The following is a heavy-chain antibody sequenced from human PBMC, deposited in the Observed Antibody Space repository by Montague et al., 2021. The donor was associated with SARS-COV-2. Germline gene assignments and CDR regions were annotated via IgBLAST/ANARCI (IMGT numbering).Heavy chain of an antibody. CDR2: SDWNDEK. CDR3: AHKKSGWPIEFAF. D-gene: IGHD6-19*01. J-gene: IGHJ4*02. Sequence: PALVKPTQTLTLTCTFSGVSRDSRGVGVGWIRQPPGKALECLALSDWNDEKRYSPSLETRITVTKDTAKNQVVLKMNYMDHVDTATYFGAHKKSGWPIEFAFWGQGALVTVSS. V-gene: IGHV2-5*01. CDR1: GVSRDSRGVG.